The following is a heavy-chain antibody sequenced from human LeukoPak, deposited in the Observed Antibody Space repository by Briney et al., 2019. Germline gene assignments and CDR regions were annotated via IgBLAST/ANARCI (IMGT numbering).Heavy chain of an antibody. CDR2: IIPIFGTA. CDR1: GGTFSSYA. D-gene: IGHD4-23*01. V-gene: IGHV1-69*05. J-gene: IGHJ3*02. CDR3: ARAGVNDYGGKSLAFDI. Sequence: RASVKVSCKASGGTFSSYAISWVRQAPGQGLEWMGRIIPIFGTANYAQKFQGRVTITTDESTSTAYMELSSLRSEDTAVYYCARAGVNDYGGKSLAFDIWGQGTMVAVSS.